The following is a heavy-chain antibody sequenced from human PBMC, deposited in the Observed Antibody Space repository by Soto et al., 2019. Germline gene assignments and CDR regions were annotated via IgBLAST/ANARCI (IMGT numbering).Heavy chain of an antibody. CDR1: GGSLKSGGYY. J-gene: IGHJ5*02. V-gene: IGHV4-31*02. CDR3: ARDVTSNHNFFDL. CDR2: IYYTGRT. Sequence: PSETLSLTCTVSGGSLKSGGYYWSWIRQHPGRGLEWIGYIYYTGRTYYNPSLESRVTFSVDTSKNQFSLKLSSVTAADTAVYYCARDVTSNHNFFDLCGHGTLVTVSS. D-gene: IGHD2-2*01.